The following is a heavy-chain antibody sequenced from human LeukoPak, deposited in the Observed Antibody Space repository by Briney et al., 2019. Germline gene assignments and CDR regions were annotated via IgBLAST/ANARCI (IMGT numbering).Heavy chain of an antibody. V-gene: IGHV3-48*03. CDR3: ARDLDGDFNY. D-gene: IGHD4-17*01. J-gene: IGHJ4*02. CDR1: GITFSSYE. Sequence: GRSLRLSCAASGITFSSYEMNWVRQAPGKGLEWVSYISSSGSRRYYADSVKGRFTISRDNAKNSLYLQMNSLRAEDTAVYYCARDLDGDFNYWGQGTLVTVSS. CDR2: ISSSGSRR.